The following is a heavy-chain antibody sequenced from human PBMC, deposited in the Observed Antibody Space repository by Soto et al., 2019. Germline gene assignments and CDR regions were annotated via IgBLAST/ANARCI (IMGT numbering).Heavy chain of an antibody. D-gene: IGHD6-13*01. CDR1: GGSISSYY. V-gene: IGHV4-59*12. CDR3: ARESRSWYGSIWDY. J-gene: IGHJ4*02. CDR2: IYFSGGT. Sequence: PSETLSLTCTVSGGSISSYYWSWIRQPPGKGLEWIGYIYFSGGTNYNPSLKSRVTISVDPSKNQFSLKLSSVTAADTAVYYCARESRSWYGSIWDYWGQGTLVTVSS.